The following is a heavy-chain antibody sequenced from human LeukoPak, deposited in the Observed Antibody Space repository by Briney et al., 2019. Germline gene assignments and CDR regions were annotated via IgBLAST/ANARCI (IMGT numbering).Heavy chain of an antibody. V-gene: IGHV3-74*01. J-gene: IGHJ4*02. CDR3: ARDDYNRH. CDR2: IRSDGSST. CDR1: GFTFSSYW. D-gene: IGHD4-11*01. Sequence: GGSLRLSCAASGFTFSSYWMHWVRQAPAKGLVWVSRIRSDGSSTTYAGSVKGRFTISRDNTKNTLYLQMNSLRADDTAVYYCARDDYNRHWGQGTLVTVSS.